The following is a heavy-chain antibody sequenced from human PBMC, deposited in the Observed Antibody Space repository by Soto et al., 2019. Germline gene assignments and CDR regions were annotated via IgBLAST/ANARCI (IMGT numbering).Heavy chain of an antibody. CDR2: ISYDGSNK. V-gene: IGHV3-30*18. CDR3: AKDFGWMVLDGDYVPDY. CDR1: GFTFSSYG. J-gene: IGHJ4*02. Sequence: QVQLVESGGGVVQPGRSLRLSCAASGFTFSSYGMHWVRQAPGKGLEWVAVISYDGSNKYYADSVKGRFTISRDNSKNTLYLQMNSLRAEDTAVYYCAKDFGWMVLDGDYVPDYWGQGTLVTVSS. D-gene: IGHD4-17*01.